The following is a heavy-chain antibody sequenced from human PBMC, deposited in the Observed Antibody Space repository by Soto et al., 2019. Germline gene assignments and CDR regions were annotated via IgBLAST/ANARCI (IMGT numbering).Heavy chain of an antibody. CDR1: GFTFSSYW. Sequence: GVLRLSCTASGFTFSSYWMSWVRQAPGKGLEWVANIKQDGSEIYYADAVKGRCTISRDNAKETQYLQMNSLRADDTALYYCTRDSHSPFDYWGQGTLVTVSS. J-gene: IGHJ4*02. CDR3: TRDSHSPFDY. CDR2: IKQDGSEI. V-gene: IGHV3-7*01.